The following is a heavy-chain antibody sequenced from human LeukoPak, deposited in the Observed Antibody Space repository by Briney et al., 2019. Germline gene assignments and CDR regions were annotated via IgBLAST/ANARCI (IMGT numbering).Heavy chain of an antibody. CDR3: ARGPRYCSGGSCYSVAFDI. J-gene: IGHJ3*02. CDR1: GGTFSSYA. V-gene: IGHV1-69*01. D-gene: IGHD2-15*01. Sequence: SVKVSCKASGGTFSSYAISWVRQAPGQGLDWLGGIIPIFGTANYAQKFQGRVTITADESTSTAYMELSSLRSEDTAVYYCARGPRYCSGGSCYSVAFDIWGQGTMVTVSS. CDR2: IIPIFGTA.